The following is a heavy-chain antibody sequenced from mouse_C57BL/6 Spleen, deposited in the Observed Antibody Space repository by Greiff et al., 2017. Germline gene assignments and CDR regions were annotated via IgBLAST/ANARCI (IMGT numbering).Heavy chain of an antibody. V-gene: IGHV1-64*01. J-gene: IGHJ4*01. CDR2: IHPNSGST. CDR1: GYTFTSYW. D-gene: IGHD3-1*01. CDR3: ARRGVSGYAMDY. Sequence: QVQLQQSGAELVKPGASVKLSCKASGYTFTSYWMHWVKQRPGQGLEWIGMIHPNSGSTNYNEKFKSKATLTVDKSSSTAYMQLSSLTYEDSAVYYCARRGVSGYAMDYWGQGTSVTVSS.